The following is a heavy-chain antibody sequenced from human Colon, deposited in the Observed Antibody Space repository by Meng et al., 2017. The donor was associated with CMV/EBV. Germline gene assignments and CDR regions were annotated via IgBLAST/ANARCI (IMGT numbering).Heavy chain of an antibody. CDR1: GFTLSSYW. D-gene: IGHD6-13*01. CDR2: INSDGSST. Sequence: GGSLRLSCAASGFTLSSYWMHWVRQAPGKGLVWVSRINSDGSSTSYADSVKGRFTISRDNAKNTLYLQMNSLRAEDTAVYYCARGSNTYYGMDVWGQGTTVTVSS. CDR3: ARGSNTYYGMDV. J-gene: IGHJ6*02. V-gene: IGHV3-74*01.